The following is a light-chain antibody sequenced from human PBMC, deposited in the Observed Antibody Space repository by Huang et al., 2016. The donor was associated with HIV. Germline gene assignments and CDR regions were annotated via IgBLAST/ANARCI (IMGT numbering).Light chain of an antibody. CDR2: AAS. CDR1: QSISTY. V-gene: IGKV1-39*01. J-gene: IGKJ2*01. Sequence: DIQMTQSPPSLSASVGDRVTITCRASQSISTYLNWYQQKPGKAPNLLIYAASSLQSGDPSRFSGSGSGTDFTLTISSLQPEDFATYYCQQTYSTLGTFGQGTKVETK. CDR3: QQTYSTLGT.